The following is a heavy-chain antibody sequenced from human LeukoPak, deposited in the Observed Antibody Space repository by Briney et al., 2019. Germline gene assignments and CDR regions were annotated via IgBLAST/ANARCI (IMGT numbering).Heavy chain of an antibody. CDR3: ARPGYSYRWGAFDI. Sequence: GGSLRLSCAASGFTFSSYWMSWVRQAPGKGLEWVANIKQDGSEKYYVDSVKGRFTISRDNAKNSLYLQMNSLRAEDTAVYYCARPGYSYRWGAFDIRGQGTVVTVSS. J-gene: IGHJ3*02. V-gene: IGHV3-7*05. CDR1: GFTFSSYW. CDR2: IKQDGSEK. D-gene: IGHD5-18*01.